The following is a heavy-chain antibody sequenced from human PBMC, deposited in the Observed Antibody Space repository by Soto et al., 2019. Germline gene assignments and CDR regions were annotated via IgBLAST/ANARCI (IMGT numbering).Heavy chain of an antibody. J-gene: IGHJ6*03. CDR1: GFTFSNYW. Sequence: EVQLVESGGGLVQPGGSLRLSCAASGFTFSNYWMYWVREAPGKGLEWVSRINSDGSVSSHADSVRGRITTSRDNVKNTLYLHMDSRRAEDTAVYFCARGDCVGGTCYSLAGSFYYYMDVWSKGTTVTVFS. D-gene: IGHD2-15*01. V-gene: IGHV3-74*02. CDR2: INSDGSVS. CDR3: ARGDCVGGTCYSLAGSFYYYMDV.